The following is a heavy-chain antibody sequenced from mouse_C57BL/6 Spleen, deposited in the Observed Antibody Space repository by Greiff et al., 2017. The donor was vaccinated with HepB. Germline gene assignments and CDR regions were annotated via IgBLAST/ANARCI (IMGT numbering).Heavy chain of an antibody. CDR1: GYAFRSSW. V-gene: IGHV1-82*01. J-gene: IGHJ4*01. D-gene: IGHD2-2*01. CDR2: IYPGDGDT. Sequence: QVQLQQSGPELVKPGASVKISCKASGYAFRSSWMNWVKQRPGKGLGWFGRIYPGDGDTNYNGKFTCKATLTADKSSSTAYMQLSSLTSEDSSVYFCARSIYYGYDGDAMDYWGQGTSVTVSS. CDR3: ARSIYYGYDGDAMDY.